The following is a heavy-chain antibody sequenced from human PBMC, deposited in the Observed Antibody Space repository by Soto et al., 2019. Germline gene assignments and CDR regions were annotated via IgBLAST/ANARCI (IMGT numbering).Heavy chain of an antibody. CDR2: ISWNSGSI. Sequence: EVQLVESGGGLVQPGRSLRLSCAASGFTFDDYAMHWVRQAPGKGLEWVSGISWNSGSIGYADSVKGRFTISRDNAKNSLYLQMSSLRAEDTALYYCAKGAGYYDSSGYYHYWYFDLWGRGTLVTVSS. D-gene: IGHD3-22*01. V-gene: IGHV3-9*01. CDR1: GFTFDDYA. CDR3: AKGAGYYDSSGYYHYWYFDL. J-gene: IGHJ2*01.